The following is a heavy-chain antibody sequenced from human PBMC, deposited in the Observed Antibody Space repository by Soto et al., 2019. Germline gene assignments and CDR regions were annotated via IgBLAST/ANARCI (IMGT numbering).Heavy chain of an antibody. CDR1: GGTFSSYA. CDR3: ARGVGYSSGWYEPEYFQH. V-gene: IGHV1-69*06. CDR2: IIPIFGTA. D-gene: IGHD6-19*01. Sequence: QVQLVQSGAEVKKPGSSVKVSCKASGGTFSSYAISWVRQAPGQGLEGMGGIIPIFGTANYAQKFQGRVTITADKSTSTAYMELSSLRSEDTAVYYCARGVGYSSGWYEPEYFQHGGQGTLVTVSS. J-gene: IGHJ1*01.